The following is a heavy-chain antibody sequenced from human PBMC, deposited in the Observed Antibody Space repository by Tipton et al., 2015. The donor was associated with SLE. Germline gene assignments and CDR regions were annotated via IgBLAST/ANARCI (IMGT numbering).Heavy chain of an antibody. CDR2: ISSSSNYL. V-gene: IGHV3-21*01. D-gene: IGHD1-26*01. CDR3: ASNTGSKIAFDI. CDR1: GFTFSTYN. Sequence: SLRLSCAASGFTFSTYNMNWVRQAPGKGLEWVSSISSSSNYLYYGDSVKGRFTISRDNAKNSLYLQMNSLRAEDTAVYYCASNTGSKIAFDIWGQGTMVTVSS. J-gene: IGHJ3*02.